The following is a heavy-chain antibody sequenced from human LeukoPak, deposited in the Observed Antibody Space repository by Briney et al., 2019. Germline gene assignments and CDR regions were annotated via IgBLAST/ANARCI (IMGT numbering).Heavy chain of an antibody. CDR2: IYYSGYT. CDR3: ARGVCTSTSCYAGDYGMDV. CDR1: GGSMSSYY. D-gene: IGHD2-2*01. V-gene: IGHV4-59*08. Sequence: PSETLSFTCTVSGGSMSSYYWSWIRQPPGKGLEWIGYIYYSGYTNYNPSLKSRVTISLDTSKNQFSLKLSSVTAADTAVYYCARGVCTSTSCYAGDYGMDVWGQGTPVTVSS. J-gene: IGHJ6*02.